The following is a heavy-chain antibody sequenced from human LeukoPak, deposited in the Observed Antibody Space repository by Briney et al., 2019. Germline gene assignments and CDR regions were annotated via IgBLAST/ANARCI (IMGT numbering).Heavy chain of an antibody. CDR2: ISYDASNK. D-gene: IGHD6-19*01. Sequence: PGRSLRLSCAASGFTFSSYAMHWVRQAPGKGLEWVAVISYDASNKYYADSVKGRFTISRDNSKNTLYQQMNSLRAEDTAVYYCARPYSSGWYGDFDYWGQGTLVTVSS. V-gene: IGHV3-30-3*01. CDR3: ARPYSSGWYGDFDY. J-gene: IGHJ4*02. CDR1: GFTFSSYA.